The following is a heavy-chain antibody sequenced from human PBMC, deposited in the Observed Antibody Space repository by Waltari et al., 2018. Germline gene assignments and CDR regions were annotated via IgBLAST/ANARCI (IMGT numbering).Heavy chain of an antibody. Sequence: QVQLVQSGAEVKKPGSSVKVSCKASGGTFSSYAISWVRQAPGQGLEWMGGIIPILGIANYAQDFQGRVTITADESTSTAYMELSSLRSEDTAVYYCARTPQGFYGSGRYYFDYWGQGTLVTVSS. CDR1: GGTFSSYA. CDR2: IIPILGIA. J-gene: IGHJ4*02. V-gene: IGHV1-69*04. CDR3: ARTPQGFYGSGRYYFDY. D-gene: IGHD3-10*01.